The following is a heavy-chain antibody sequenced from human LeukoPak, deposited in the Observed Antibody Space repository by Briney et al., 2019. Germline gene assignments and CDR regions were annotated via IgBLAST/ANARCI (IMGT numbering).Heavy chain of an antibody. Sequence: ASVKVSCKASGYTFTSYGISWVRQAPGQGLEWMGWISAYIGNTNYAQKLQGRVTMTTDTSTSTAYMELRSLRSDDTAVYYCARDLGQWLADDAFDIWGQGTMVTVSS. J-gene: IGHJ3*02. V-gene: IGHV1-18*01. CDR2: ISAYIGNT. D-gene: IGHD6-19*01. CDR1: GYTFTSYG. CDR3: ARDLGQWLADDAFDI.